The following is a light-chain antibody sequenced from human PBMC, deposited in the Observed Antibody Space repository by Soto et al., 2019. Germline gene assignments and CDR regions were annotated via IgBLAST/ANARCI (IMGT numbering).Light chain of an antibody. CDR1: QSVSSY. CDR2: DAS. CDR3: QQRRNWSPLT. J-gene: IGKJ4*01. V-gene: IGKV3-11*01. Sequence: EIVLTQSPATLSLPPGERATLSCRASQSVSSYIAGYQQKPGHAPRLLIYDASNRDTCIPARFSGSGSGTDFTLTISSLEPEDYAVYYCQQRRNWSPLTFGGGNKVEI.